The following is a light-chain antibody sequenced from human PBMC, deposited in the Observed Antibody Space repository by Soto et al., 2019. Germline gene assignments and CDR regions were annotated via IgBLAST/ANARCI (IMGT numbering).Light chain of an antibody. Sequence: QAVVTQEPSLTVSPGGTVSLTCGSSTGAVTSSHFPYWFQQKPGQAPRTLIYDTNNRQSWTPARFSGSLLGGKAALTLSGAQPEDEAEYYCLLTYDTTARVFGGGTKLTVL. CDR1: TGAVTSSHF. J-gene: IGLJ3*02. CDR3: LLTYDTTARV. CDR2: DTN. V-gene: IGLV7-46*01.